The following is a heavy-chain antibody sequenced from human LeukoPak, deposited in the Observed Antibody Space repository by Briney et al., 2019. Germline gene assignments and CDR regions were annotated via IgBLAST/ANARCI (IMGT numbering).Heavy chain of an antibody. CDR3: ARGDYYDSGSFYHDVFDI. V-gene: IGHV3-7*03. CDR1: GFTFSSYW. CDR2: IRPDGSEK. D-gene: IGHD3-10*01. J-gene: IGHJ3*02. Sequence: SGGSLRLSCAASGFTFSSYWMSWVRQAPGKGLEWVANIRPDGSEKYYVDSVKGRLTIARDNAKNSLYLQTNSLRAEDTAVYYCARGDYYDSGSFYHDVFDIWGQGTMVTVSS.